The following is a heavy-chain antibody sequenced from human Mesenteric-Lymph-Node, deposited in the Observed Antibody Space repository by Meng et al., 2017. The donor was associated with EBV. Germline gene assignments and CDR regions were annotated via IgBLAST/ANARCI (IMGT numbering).Heavy chain of an antibody. CDR1: GYTFTSYD. D-gene: IGHD2-21*02. CDR2: MNPNSGNT. CDR3: ARGTAAIPGWFDP. V-gene: IGHV1-8*01. Sequence: QVHLVQSWAEVKKPGASVKVSCKASGYTFTSYDLNWVRQATGQGLEWMGWMNPNSGNTGYAQKFQGRVTMTRNTSISTAYMELSSLRSEDTAVYYCARGTAAIPGWFDPWGQGTLVTVSS. J-gene: IGHJ5*02.